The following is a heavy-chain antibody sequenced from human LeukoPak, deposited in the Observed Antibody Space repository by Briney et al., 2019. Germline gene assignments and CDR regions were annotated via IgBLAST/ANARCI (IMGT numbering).Heavy chain of an antibody. Sequence: GGSLRLSCAASGFTFSSYAMHWVRQAPGKGLEWVAVISYDGSNKYYADSVKGRFTISRDNSKNTLFLQMNSLRAEDTAVYYCARADGTGGPYDYWGQGTLVTVSS. CDR1: GFTFSSYA. CDR3: ARADGTGGPYDY. CDR2: ISYDGSNK. D-gene: IGHD3/OR15-3a*01. J-gene: IGHJ4*02. V-gene: IGHV3-30*14.